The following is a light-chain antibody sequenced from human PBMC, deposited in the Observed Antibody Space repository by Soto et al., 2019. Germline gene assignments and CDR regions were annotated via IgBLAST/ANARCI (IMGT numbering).Light chain of an antibody. CDR3: QQYAASPST. CDR1: QSVGSDY. Sequence: ENVLPQSPGTLSLSPGARAALSCRASQSVGSDYLAWFQQKSGQTPRLVIYGASSRATGIPDRFSGSGSETDFTLTISRLEPEDCAVYYCQQYAASPSTFGQGTRLEIK. CDR2: GAS. V-gene: IGKV3-20*01. J-gene: IGKJ5*01.